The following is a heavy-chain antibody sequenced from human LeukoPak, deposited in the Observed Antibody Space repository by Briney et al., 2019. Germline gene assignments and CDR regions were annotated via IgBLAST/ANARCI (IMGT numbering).Heavy chain of an antibody. J-gene: IGHJ4*02. CDR2: ISGSGGTT. CDR1: GFIFSRYA. V-gene: IGHV3-23*01. CDR3: ARGWSGWYLFDN. Sequence: PGGSLRLSCASSGFIFSRYAMSWVRQTPGKGLEYVSVISGSGGTTHYADSVKGRFSISRDNSKNTLYLATNSLRAEDTAVYYCARGWSGWYLFDNWGQGTLVTVSS. D-gene: IGHD6-19*01.